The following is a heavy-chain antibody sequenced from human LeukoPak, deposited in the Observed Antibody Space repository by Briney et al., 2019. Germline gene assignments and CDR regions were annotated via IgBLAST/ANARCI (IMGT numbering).Heavy chain of an antibody. CDR3: ASHKDYGDYYYFDY. CDR2: ISTYSGNT. Sequence: ASVKVSCKASGFTFTSYGISWVRQAPGQGLEWMGWISTYSGNTNYAQSLQGRVTMTTDTSTNTVYMELRSLGSDDTVVYYCASHKDYGDYYYFDYWGQGTLVTVSS. V-gene: IGHV1-18*01. D-gene: IGHD4-17*01. J-gene: IGHJ4*02. CDR1: GFTFTSYG.